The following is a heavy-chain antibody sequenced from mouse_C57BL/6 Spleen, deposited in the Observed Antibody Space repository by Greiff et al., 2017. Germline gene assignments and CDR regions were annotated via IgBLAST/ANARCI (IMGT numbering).Heavy chain of an antibody. D-gene: IGHD4-1*01. CDR2: IDPETGGT. CDR3: TPPNWDVEAY. V-gene: IGHV1-15*01. J-gene: IGHJ3*01. CDR1: GYTFTDYE. Sequence: QVQLKQSGAELVRPGASVTLSCKASGYTFTDYEMHWVKQTPVHGLEWIGAIDPETGGTAYNQKFKGKAILTADKSSSTAYMELRSLTSEDSAVYYCTPPNWDVEAYWGQGTLVTVSA.